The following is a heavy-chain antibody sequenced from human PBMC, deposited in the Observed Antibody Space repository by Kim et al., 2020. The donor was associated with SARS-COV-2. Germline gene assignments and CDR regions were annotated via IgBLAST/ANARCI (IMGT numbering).Heavy chain of an antibody. J-gene: IGHJ4*02. Sequence: TEYAASVKGRLTISRDDSKSIAYLQMNSLKTEDTAVYYCTREGSYYGFDYWGQGTLVTVSS. CDR3: TREGSYYGFDY. V-gene: IGHV3-49*02. CDR2: T. D-gene: IGHD1-26*01.